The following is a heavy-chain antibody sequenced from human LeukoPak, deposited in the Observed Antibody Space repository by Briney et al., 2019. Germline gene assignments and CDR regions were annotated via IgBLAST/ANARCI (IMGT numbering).Heavy chain of an antibody. Sequence: GASVKVSCKASGGTFSSYAISWVRQAPGQGLEWMGGIIPIFGTANYAQKFQGRVTITADESTSTAYMELGSLRSEDTAVYYCASVYCSGGSCYYYGMDVWGQGTTVTVSS. CDR3: ASVYCSGGSCYYYGMDV. J-gene: IGHJ6*02. D-gene: IGHD2-15*01. V-gene: IGHV1-69*13. CDR2: IIPIFGTA. CDR1: GGTFSSYA.